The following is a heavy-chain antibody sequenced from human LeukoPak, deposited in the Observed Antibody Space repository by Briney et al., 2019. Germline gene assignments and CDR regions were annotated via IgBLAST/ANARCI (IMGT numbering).Heavy chain of an antibody. CDR2: INPNSGGT. CDR3: ARVGLLYYYYYYMDV. V-gene: IGHV1-2*02. D-gene: IGHD1-26*01. Sequence: ASVKVSCKASGYTFTSYGISWVRQAPGQGLEWMGWINPNSGGTNYAQKFQGRVTMTRDTSVSTAYMELSRLRSDDTAVYYCARVGLLYYYYYYMDVWGKGTTVTVSS. J-gene: IGHJ6*03. CDR1: GYTFTSYG.